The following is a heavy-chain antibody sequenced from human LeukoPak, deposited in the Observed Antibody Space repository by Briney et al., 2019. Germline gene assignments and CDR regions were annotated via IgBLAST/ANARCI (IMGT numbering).Heavy chain of an antibody. V-gene: IGHV5-51*01. CDR3: ARIVGATTYYYYMDV. CDR2: IYPADSDT. J-gene: IGHJ6*03. CDR1: GYSFTNYW. D-gene: IGHD1-26*01. Sequence: GESLKISCKGSGYSFTNYWIGWVRQMPGKGLEWMGIIYPADSDTRYSPSFQDQVTISADKSISTAYLQWSSLKASDTAMYYCARIVGATTYYYYMDVWGKGTTVTISS.